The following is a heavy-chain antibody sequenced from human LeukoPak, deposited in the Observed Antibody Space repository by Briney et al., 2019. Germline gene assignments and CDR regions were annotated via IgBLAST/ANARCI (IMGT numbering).Heavy chain of an antibody. V-gene: IGHV4-59*12. Sequence: PSETLSLTCTVSGGSISSYYWSWIRQPPGKGLEWIGYIYYSGSTYYNPSLKSRVPISVDTSKHQFSLKLSSVTAADTAVYYCASGRGPIVVVAATFAYWGQGTLVTVSS. D-gene: IGHD2-15*01. CDR1: GGSISSYY. CDR2: IYYSGST. J-gene: IGHJ4*02. CDR3: ASGRGPIVVVAATFAY.